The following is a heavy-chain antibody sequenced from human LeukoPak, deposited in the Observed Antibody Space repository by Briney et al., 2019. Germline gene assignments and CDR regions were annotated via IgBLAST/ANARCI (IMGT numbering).Heavy chain of an antibody. J-gene: IGHJ4*02. CDR2: ISYDGSNK. Sequence: GGSLRLSCAASGFTFSSYGMHWVRQAPGKGLEWVAVISYDGSNKYYADSVKGRFTISRDNSKNTLYLQMNSLRPEDTAVYYCAKSSGSGSYYKPIDHWGQGTLVTVSS. D-gene: IGHD3-10*01. V-gene: IGHV3-30*18. CDR1: GFTFSSYG. CDR3: AKSSGSGSYYKPIDH.